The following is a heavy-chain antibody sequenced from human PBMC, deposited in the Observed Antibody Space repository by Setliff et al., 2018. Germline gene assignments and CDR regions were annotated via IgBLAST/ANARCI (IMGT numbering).Heavy chain of an antibody. CDR2: IYYSGST. V-gene: IGHV4-39*01. D-gene: IGHD2-2*01. Sequence: TSETLSLTCTVSGGSISSSSYYWGWIRQPPGKGLEWIGSIYYSGSTYYNPSLKSRVTISVDTSKNQFSLKLSSVTAADTAVYYCARRYCSSSSCYEFAHWGQGTLVTVSS. CDR3: ARRYCSSSSCYEFAH. J-gene: IGHJ1*01. CDR1: GGSISSSSYY.